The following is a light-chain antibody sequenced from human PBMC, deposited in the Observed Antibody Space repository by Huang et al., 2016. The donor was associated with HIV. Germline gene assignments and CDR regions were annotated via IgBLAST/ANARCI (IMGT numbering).Light chain of an antibody. Sequence: MTQSPPSLSASIGDRVTLTCRASRDISTFLAWYQQKPGKPPRLLIDAASILHSGVPSRFSGGGSGTNFTLTVSSLQPEDVANYYCQKYDSAPRTFGQGTKLEL. J-gene: IGKJ1*01. CDR3: QKYDSAPRT. V-gene: IGKV1-27*01. CDR1: RDISTF. CDR2: AAS.